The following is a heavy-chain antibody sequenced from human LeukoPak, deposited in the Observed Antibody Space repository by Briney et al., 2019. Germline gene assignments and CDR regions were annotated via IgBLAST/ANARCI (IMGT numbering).Heavy chain of an antibody. D-gene: IGHD6-19*01. CDR1: GGTFSSYA. CDR2: IIPILGIA. Sequence: SVKVSCKASGGTFSSYAISWVRQAPGQGLEWMGRIIPILGIANYAQKFQGRVTITADKSTSTAYMELSSLRSEDTAVYYCARGPYSSGWYEDYWGQGTLVTVSS. V-gene: IGHV1-69*04. CDR3: ARGPYSSGWYEDY. J-gene: IGHJ4*02.